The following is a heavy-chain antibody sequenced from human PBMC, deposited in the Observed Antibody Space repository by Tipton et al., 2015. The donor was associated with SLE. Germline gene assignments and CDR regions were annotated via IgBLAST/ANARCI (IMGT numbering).Heavy chain of an antibody. CDR2: ISSRGST. CDR1: GGSITSGTYY. CDR3: AREFDYYDSSYSRGAIDI. V-gene: IGHV4-61*09. D-gene: IGHD3-22*01. Sequence: TLSLTCTVSGGSITSGTYYWTWIRQPAGKGLEWIGHISSRGSTNYNPPLKSRVTISLDTSKNQLSLRLSSVTAADTAAYYCAREFDYYDSSYSRGAIDIWGQGIMVTVSS. J-gene: IGHJ3*02.